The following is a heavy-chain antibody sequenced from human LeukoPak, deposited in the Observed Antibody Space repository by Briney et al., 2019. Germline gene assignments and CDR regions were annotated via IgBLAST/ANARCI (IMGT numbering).Heavy chain of an antibody. J-gene: IGHJ4*02. D-gene: IGHD2-2*01. CDR1: GGSFSGYY. Sequence: SETLSLTCAVYGGSFSGYYWSWIRQPPGKGLEWIGEINHSGSTNYNPSLKSRVTISVDTSKNQFSPKLSSVTAADTAVYYCARIVPAAEFDYWGQGTLVTFSS. CDR3: ARIVPAAEFDY. CDR2: INHSGST. V-gene: IGHV4-34*01.